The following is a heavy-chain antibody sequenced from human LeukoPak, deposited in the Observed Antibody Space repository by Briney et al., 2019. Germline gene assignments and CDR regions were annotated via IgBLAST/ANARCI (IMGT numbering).Heavy chain of an antibody. V-gene: IGHV5-51*01. D-gene: IGHD1-26*01. CDR2: IYPGDSDT. J-gene: IGHJ4*02. CDR1: GYSFTSYW. Sequence: HGESLKISCKGSGYSFTSYWIGWVRQMPGKGLEWMGIIYPGDSDTRYSPSFQGQVTISADKSISTAYLQWSSLKASDTAMYYCARREPVGPTAFVVDYWGQGTLVTVSS. CDR3: ARREPVGPTAFVVDY.